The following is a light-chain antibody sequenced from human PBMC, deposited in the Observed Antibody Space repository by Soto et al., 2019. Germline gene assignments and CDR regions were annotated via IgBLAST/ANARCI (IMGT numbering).Light chain of an antibody. CDR1: QDISTW. CDR3: QQYNSDSRI. V-gene: IGKV1-5*03. CDR2: KAS. J-gene: IGKJ1*01. Sequence: DVQVGHPPSIPSASVEDRVTITCRVSQDISTWLAWYQQKPGKAPKLLMYKASSLESGVPSRFSGAGSGTEFTLTISSLQPDDFATYYCQQYNSDSRIFGPGTKVDIK.